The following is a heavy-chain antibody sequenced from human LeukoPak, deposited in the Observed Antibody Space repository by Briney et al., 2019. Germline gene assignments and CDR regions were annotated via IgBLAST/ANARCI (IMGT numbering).Heavy chain of an antibody. V-gene: IGHV3-23*01. CDR2: ISGSGGST. CDR1: GFTFSSYA. J-gene: IGHJ3*02. Sequence: GGSLRLSCAASGFTFSSYAMSWVRQAPGKGLEWVSAISGSGGSTYYADSVKGRFTISRDNSKNTLYLQMNSLRAEDTAVYYCARAPGYSSSWGAFDIWGQGTMVTVSS. D-gene: IGHD6-13*01. CDR3: ARAPGYSSSWGAFDI.